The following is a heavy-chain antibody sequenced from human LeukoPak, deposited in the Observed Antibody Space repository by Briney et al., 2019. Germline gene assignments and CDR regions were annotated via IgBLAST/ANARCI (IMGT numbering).Heavy chain of an antibody. CDR3: ARTKRYFDWLVDY. Sequence: PSETLSLTCTVSGGSVSSYYWSWIRQPPGKGLEWIGYIYDSGNTNNNPSLRGRVTISVDTSKNQFSLKLSSVTAADTAVYYCARTKRYFDWLVDYWGQGTLVTVSS. CDR1: GGSVSSYY. V-gene: IGHV4-59*02. D-gene: IGHD3-9*01. J-gene: IGHJ4*02. CDR2: IYDSGNT.